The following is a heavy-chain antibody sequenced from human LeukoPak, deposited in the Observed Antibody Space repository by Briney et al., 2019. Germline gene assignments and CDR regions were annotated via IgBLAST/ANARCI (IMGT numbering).Heavy chain of an antibody. J-gene: IGHJ4*02. CDR3: AKGYSSSWSGYFDS. Sequence: PGGSLRLSCEASGFIFDDYVMYWVRQVPGKGLEWVSGITWDGYKIDYVESVKGRFTISRDNARNSLFLQMNRVRVEDTAFYYCAKGYSSSWSGYFDSWGQGTLVTVAS. CDR2: ITWDGYKI. CDR1: GFIFDDYV. D-gene: IGHD5-18*01. V-gene: IGHV3-9*01.